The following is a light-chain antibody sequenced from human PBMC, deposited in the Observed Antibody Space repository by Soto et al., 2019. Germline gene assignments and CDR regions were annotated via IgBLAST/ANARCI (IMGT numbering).Light chain of an antibody. CDR2: EVS. CDR3: CSYAGSNTGV. CDR1: SSDVGSYNL. Sequence: QSALTQPASVSGSPGQSITISCTGTSSDVGSYNLVSWYQQHPGKAPKLMIYEVSKRPSGVSNRFSGSKSDNTASLTISGLQAEDEADYSCCSYAGSNTGVFGGGTKLTVL. V-gene: IGLV2-23*02. J-gene: IGLJ2*01.